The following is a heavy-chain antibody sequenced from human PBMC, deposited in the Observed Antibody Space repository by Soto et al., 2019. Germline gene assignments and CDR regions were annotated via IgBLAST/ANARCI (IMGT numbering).Heavy chain of an antibody. CDR2: LNPNSGNT. D-gene: IGHD2-2*01. J-gene: IGHJ6*02. Sequence: QVQLVQSGAEVKKPGASVKVSCKVSGYSFTTYDINWVRQAPGQGLEWMGWLNPNSGNTDYAQRFQGRVTMTRDTSITTAYMELSSLRSEDTAVYYCARGLYCISSSCPRPYYYFGMDVWGQGTTVTVSS. CDR3: ARGLYCISSSCPRPYYYFGMDV. CDR1: GYSFTTYD. V-gene: IGHV1-8*01.